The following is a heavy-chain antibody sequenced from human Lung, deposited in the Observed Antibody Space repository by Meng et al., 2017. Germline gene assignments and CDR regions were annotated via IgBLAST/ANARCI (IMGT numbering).Heavy chain of an antibody. Sequence: VQLQESGPGLVMPSQTLSLTWTVSGGSISSGSYYWSWIRQPAGKGLEWIGRIYTSGSTNYNPSLKSPVTISVDTSKNQFSLKLSSVTAADTAVYYCARVSYGGPMDYWGQGTLVTVSS. V-gene: IGHV4-61*02. J-gene: IGHJ4*02. CDR3: ARVSYGGPMDY. CDR2: IYTSGST. D-gene: IGHD4-23*01. CDR1: GGSISSGSYY.